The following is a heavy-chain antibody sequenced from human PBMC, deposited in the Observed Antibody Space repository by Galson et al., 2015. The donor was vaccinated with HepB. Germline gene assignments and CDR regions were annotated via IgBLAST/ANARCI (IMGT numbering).Heavy chain of an antibody. CDR2: VYYSGST. CDR1: GGSITSYY. V-gene: IGHV4-59*12. J-gene: IGHJ6*02. Sequence: DTLSLTCTVSGGSITSYYWSWIRQPPGKGLEWIGYVYYSGSTNYNPSLKSRVTISVDTSKNQFSLKLSSVTAADTAVYYCARDEALGNPRSVFWYYYGMDVWGQGTTVTVSS. D-gene: IGHD3-9*01. CDR3: ARDEALGNPRSVFWYYYGMDV.